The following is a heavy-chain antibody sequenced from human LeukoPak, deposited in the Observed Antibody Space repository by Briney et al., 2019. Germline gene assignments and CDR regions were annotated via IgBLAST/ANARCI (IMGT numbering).Heavy chain of an antibody. CDR2: IYYSGST. CDR1: GGSVSSGSYY. J-gene: IGHJ4*02. V-gene: IGHV4-61*01. Sequence: SETLSLTCTVSGGSVSSGSYYWSWIRQPPGKGLEWIGYIYYSGSTNYNPSPKSRVTISVDTSKNQFSLKLSSVTAADTAVYYCARSGSRVLPAAIWGQGTLVTVSS. CDR3: ARSGSRVLPAAI. D-gene: IGHD2-2*01.